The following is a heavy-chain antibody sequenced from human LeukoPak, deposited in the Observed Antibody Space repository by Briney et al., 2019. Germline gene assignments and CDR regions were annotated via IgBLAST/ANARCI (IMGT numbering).Heavy chain of an antibody. V-gene: IGHV1-18*01. CDR3: ACALYSMPNY. CDR1: GYTFTSYG. J-gene: IGHJ4*02. Sequence: ASVKVSCKASGYTFTSYGISWVRQAPGQGLEWMGWISAYNGNTNYAQKFQGRVTMTRDMSTSTVYMELSSLRSEDTAVYYCACALYSMPNYWGQGTLVTVSS. CDR2: ISAYNGNT. D-gene: IGHD2-15*01.